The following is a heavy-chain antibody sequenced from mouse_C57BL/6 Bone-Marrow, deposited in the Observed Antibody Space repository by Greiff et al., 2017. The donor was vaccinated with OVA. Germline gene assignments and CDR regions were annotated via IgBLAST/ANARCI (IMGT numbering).Heavy chain of an antibody. CDR3: AREEADYYGSSPYWYFDV. V-gene: IGHV1-61*01. Sequence: QVQLQQPGAELVRPGSSVKLSCKASGYTFTSYWMDWVKQRPGQGLEWIGNIYPSDSETHYNQKFKDKATLTVDKSSSTAYMQLSSLTSEDSAVYYCAREEADYYGSSPYWYFDVWGTGTTVTVSS. CDR1: GYTFTSYW. J-gene: IGHJ1*03. CDR2: IYPSDSET. D-gene: IGHD1-1*01.